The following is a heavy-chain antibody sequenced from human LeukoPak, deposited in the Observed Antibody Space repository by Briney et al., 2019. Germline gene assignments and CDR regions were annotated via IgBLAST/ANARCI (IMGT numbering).Heavy chain of an antibody. CDR3: AHRWGIAAADTGQNWFDP. J-gene: IGHJ5*02. CDR2: IYWDDDK. D-gene: IGHD6-13*01. V-gene: IGHV2-5*02. CDR1: GFSLSTRGVG. Sequence: SGPTPVTPTQTLTLTCTFSGFSLSTRGVGVGCIRQPPGKALEWLALIYWDDDKRYSPSLKSRLTITKDTSKNQVVLTMTNMDPVDTATYYCAHRWGIAAADTGQNWFDPWGQGTLVTVSS.